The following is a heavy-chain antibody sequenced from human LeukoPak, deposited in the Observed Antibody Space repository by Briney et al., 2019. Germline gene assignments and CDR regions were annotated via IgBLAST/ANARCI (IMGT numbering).Heavy chain of an antibody. V-gene: IGHV4-39*07. Sequence: PSETLSLTCTVSGGSISSSSYYWGWIRQPPGKGLEWIGSMYYSGSTYYNPSLKSRVTISVDTSKNQFSLKLSSVTAADTAVYYCAREVGYYDYVWGSYAPGHMDVWGKGTTVTVSS. CDR1: GGSISSSSYY. D-gene: IGHD3-16*01. CDR2: MYYSGST. CDR3: AREVGYYDYVWGSYAPGHMDV. J-gene: IGHJ6*03.